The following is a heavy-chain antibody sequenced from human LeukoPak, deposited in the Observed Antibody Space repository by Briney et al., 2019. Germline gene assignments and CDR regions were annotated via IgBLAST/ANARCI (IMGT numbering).Heavy chain of an antibody. CDR1: GFAFSSNW. CDR2: IKGDGIST. CDR3: AKDHYWSIDY. D-gene: IGHD3-3*01. Sequence: GGSLRLSCAASGFAFSSNWMHWVRHAPGQGLVWVSRIKGDGISTNYADSVKGRFTISRDIAKNTLYQQMNSLRAEDTGFYYCAKDHYWSIDYWGRGTLVTVSS. V-gene: IGHV3-74*01. J-gene: IGHJ4*02.